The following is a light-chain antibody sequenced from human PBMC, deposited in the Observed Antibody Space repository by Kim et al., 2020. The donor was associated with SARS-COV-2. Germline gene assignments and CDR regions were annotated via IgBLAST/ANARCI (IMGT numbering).Light chain of an antibody. CDR1: YNY. J-gene: IGLJ2*01. Sequence: QSALTQPPSASGSPGQSVTISCSGIYNYISWYQQHPGKTPKLLIYDVNKRPSGVPDRFSGSRSANTASLTVSGLQADDEADYYCSSFPANNILLFGGGTKVTVL. V-gene: IGLV2-8*01. CDR3: SSFPANNILL. CDR2: DVN.